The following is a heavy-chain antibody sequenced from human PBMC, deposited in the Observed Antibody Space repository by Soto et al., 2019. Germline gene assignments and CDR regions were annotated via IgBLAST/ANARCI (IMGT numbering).Heavy chain of an antibody. CDR2: SSNSGSFT. CDR3: VKSGDNYIALDY. J-gene: IGHJ4*02. Sequence: GGSLRLSCTASGVTLSDHYIGWIRQAPGKGLEWIGYSSNSGSFTRYADSVKGRFSISRDNAKNSLYLQINSLRGDDTAIYYCVKSGDNYIALDYWGQGTPVTVSS. V-gene: IGHV3-11*06. CDR1: GVTLSDHY. D-gene: IGHD1-1*01.